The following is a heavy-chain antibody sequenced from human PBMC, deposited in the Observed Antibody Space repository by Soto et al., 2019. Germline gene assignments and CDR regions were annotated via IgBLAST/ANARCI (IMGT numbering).Heavy chain of an antibody. CDR1: GYTFTSYY. V-gene: IGHV1-46*01. CDR3: ATPDSSSWYGGYGMDV. D-gene: IGHD6-13*01. CDR2: INPSGGST. Sequence: ASVKVSCKASGYTFTSYYMHWVRQAPGQGLEWMGIINPSGGSTSYAQKFQGRVTITRDTSTSTAYMELSSLRSEDTAVYYCATPDSSSWYGGYGMDVWGQGTTVTVSS. J-gene: IGHJ6*02.